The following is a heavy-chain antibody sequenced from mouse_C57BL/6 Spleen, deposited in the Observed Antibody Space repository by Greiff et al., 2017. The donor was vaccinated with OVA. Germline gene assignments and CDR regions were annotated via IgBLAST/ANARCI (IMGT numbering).Heavy chain of an antibody. D-gene: IGHD1-1*01. CDR3: ARPYYYGGFDY. V-gene: IGHV8-12*01. J-gene: IGHJ2*01. Sequence: QVTLKESGPGILQSSQTLSLTCSFSGFSLSTSGMGVSWIRQPSGKGLEWLARIYWDDDKRSNPSLKRRLTISKDTSRNQVFLKITSVDTADTATYYCARPYYYGGFDYWGQGTTLTVSS. CDR1: GFSLSTSGMG. CDR2: IYWDDDK.